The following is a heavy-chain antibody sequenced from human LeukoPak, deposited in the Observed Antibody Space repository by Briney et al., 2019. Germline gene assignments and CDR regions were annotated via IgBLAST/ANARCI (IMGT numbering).Heavy chain of an antibody. V-gene: IGHV1-8*01. CDR1: EYTFTSYD. CDR2: MNPNSGNT. J-gene: IGHJ4*02. CDR3: ARTRQRGYSLDY. Sequence: ASVKVSCKASEYTFTSYDINWVRQATGQGLEWMGWMNPNSGNTGYAQKFQGRVTMTRDTSINTAYMELSSLRSEDTAVYYCARTRQRGYSLDYWGQGTLVTVSS. D-gene: IGHD5-18*01.